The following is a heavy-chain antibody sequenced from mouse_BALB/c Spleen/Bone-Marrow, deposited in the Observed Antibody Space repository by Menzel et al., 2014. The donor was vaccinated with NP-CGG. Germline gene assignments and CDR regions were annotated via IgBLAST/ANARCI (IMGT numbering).Heavy chain of an antibody. J-gene: IGHJ1*01. CDR1: GFNIKDTY. D-gene: IGHD2-14*01. CDR2: IDPAIFT. Sequence: EVQLQQSGAELVKPGASVKLSCTASGFNIKDTYLHWVKQRPEQGLDWIGRIDPAIFTKYDPKFQGKATITADTSSDTAYLHLSSLTSEDTAVYYCASYRYGWYFDVWGAGTTVTVSS. V-gene: IGHV14-3*02. CDR3: ASYRYGWYFDV.